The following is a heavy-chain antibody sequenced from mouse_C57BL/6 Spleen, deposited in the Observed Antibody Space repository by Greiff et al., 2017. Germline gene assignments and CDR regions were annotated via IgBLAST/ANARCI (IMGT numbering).Heavy chain of an antibody. CDR1: GFSLTSYG. CDR3: TRITWDYAMDY. V-gene: IGHV2-2*01. CDR2: IWSGGST. J-gene: IGHJ4*01. D-gene: IGHD1-1*01. Sequence: QVQLKQSGPGLVQPSQSLSITCTVSGFSLTSYGVHWVRQSPGKGLEWLGVIWSGGSTDYNAAFISRLSISKDNSKSQVFFKMSSLQADDTAIYYCTRITWDYAMDYWGQGTSVTVSS.